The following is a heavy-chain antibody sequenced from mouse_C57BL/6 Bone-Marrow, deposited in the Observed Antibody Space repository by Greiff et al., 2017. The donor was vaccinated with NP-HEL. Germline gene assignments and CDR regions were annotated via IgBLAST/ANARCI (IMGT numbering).Heavy chain of an antibody. CDR2: IYPGGGYT. CDR3: ARDYYGSSYDY. J-gene: IGHJ2*01. CDR1: GYTFTNYW. D-gene: IGHD1-1*01. V-gene: IGHV1-63*01. Sequence: VQLQQSGAELVRSGKGGKRGGGVSGYTFTNYWIGWAKQRPGHGLEWIGDIYPGGGYTNYNEKFKGKATLTADKSSSTAYMQFSSLTSEDSAIYYCARDYYGSSYDYWGQGTTLTVSS.